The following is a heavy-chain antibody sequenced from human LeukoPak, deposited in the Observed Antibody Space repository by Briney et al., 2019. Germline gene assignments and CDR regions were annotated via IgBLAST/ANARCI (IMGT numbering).Heavy chain of an antibody. CDR1: GGSISSSSYY. Sequence: SSETLSLTCTVSGGSISSSSYYWGWIRQPPGKGLEWIGSIYYSGSTYYNPSLKSRVTISVDTSKNQFSLKLSSVTAADTAVYYCARHVCSSTSCYTFERNYHYYYMDVWGEGTTVTISS. V-gene: IGHV4-39*01. J-gene: IGHJ6*03. CDR3: ARHVCSSTSCYTFERNYHYYYMDV. D-gene: IGHD2-2*01. CDR2: IYYSGST.